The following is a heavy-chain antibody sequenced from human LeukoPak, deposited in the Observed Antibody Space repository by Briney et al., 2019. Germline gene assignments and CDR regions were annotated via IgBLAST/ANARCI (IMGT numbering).Heavy chain of an antibody. CDR1: GLTFNTYP. V-gene: IGHV3-23*01. CDR3: AKTRSALARGVVDC. J-gene: IGHJ4*02. D-gene: IGHD3-10*01. CDR2: ISGSGDTT. Sequence: PGGSLRLSCVASGLTFNTYPMAWVRQAPGKGLEWVSRISGSGDTTYYTDSVKGRFTISRDNSKSTLYLQLNSLRAEDTAVYYCAKTRSALARGVVDCWGQGALVTVSS.